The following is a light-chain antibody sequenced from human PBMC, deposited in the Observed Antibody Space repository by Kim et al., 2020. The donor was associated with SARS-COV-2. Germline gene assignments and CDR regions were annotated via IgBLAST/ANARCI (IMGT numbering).Light chain of an antibody. CDR2: RDS. CDR3: RVWDSSTAV. CDR1: NVGYKN. J-gene: IGLJ3*02. Sequence: SYELTQPLSVSVALGQTARITCGGNNVGYKNVHWYQQKPGQAPVLVIYRDSNRPSGIPERFSGSNSGNTATLTISTAQAGDEADYYCRVWDSSTAVFGGGTQLTVL. V-gene: IGLV3-9*01.